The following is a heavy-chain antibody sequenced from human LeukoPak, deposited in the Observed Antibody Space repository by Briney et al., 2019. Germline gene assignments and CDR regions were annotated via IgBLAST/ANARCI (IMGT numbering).Heavy chain of an antibody. CDR2: IYSGGGT. J-gene: IGHJ5*02. Sequence: GGSLRLSCAASRVTVSSNYMSWVCQAPGKGLEWVSVIYSGGGTYYTDSVKGRFTISRDSSKNTLYLQMNSLRAEDTAVYYCARVARYNWFDPWGQGTLVTVSS. CDR3: ARVARYNWFDP. CDR1: RVTVSSNY. V-gene: IGHV3-53*01.